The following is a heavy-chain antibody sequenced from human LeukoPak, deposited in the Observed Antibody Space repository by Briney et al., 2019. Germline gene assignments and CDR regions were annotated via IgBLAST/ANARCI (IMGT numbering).Heavy chain of an antibody. Sequence: ASVKVSCKASGGSFSRYGISWVRQAPGQGLEWMGGIIPLFGTANYAQKFQGRVTITADESTSTAYMELSSLKSEDTALYYCARVGRRELLTYYFDYWGQGTLVTVSS. CDR3: ARVGRRELLTYYFDY. J-gene: IGHJ4*02. D-gene: IGHD1-26*01. CDR1: GGSFSRYG. V-gene: IGHV1-69*13. CDR2: IIPLFGTA.